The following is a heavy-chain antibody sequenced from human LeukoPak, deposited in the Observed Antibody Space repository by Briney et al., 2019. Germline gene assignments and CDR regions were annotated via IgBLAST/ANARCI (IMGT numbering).Heavy chain of an antibody. V-gene: IGHV3-33*08. J-gene: IGHJ4*02. CDR2: IWPDGSKK. CDR3: AKISSSAESNFDY. Sequence: PGGSLTLSCAASGFTFTNYWMTWVRRAPGKGLEWVAFIWPDGSKKYYADSVKGRFAISRENSKNTVYLQMNDLRPEDTALYFCAKISSSAESNFDYWGQGTLLTVSS. D-gene: IGHD6-25*01. CDR1: GFTFTNYW.